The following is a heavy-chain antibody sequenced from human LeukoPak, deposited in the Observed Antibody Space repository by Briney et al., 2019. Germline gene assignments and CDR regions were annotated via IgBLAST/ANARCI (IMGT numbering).Heavy chain of an antibody. J-gene: IGHJ4*02. CDR1: GGSISSGDYY. CDR2: IYYSGST. Sequence: SQTLSLTCTVSGGSISSGDYYWNRIRQPPGKGLEWIGYIYYSGSTYYNPSLKSRVTISLDTSKTQFSLRLSSVTAADTAVYYCSRGLRGRSGYYFDSWGQGTLVTVSS. CDR3: SRGLRGRSGYYFDS. V-gene: IGHV4-30-4*01.